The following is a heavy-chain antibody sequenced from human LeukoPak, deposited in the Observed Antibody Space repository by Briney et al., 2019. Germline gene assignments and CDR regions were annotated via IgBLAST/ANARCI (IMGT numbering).Heavy chain of an antibody. D-gene: IGHD7-27*01. V-gene: IGHV3-49*04. Sequence: PGGCLRLSCAASGFTFSSYAMSWVRQAPGKGLEWVGFIRSKAFGETAEYAASVKGRFTISRDDSKSIAYLQMNSLKTEDTAVYYCTRDRGSSTLGDYWGQGTLVTVSS. J-gene: IGHJ4*02. CDR2: IRSKAFGETA. CDR1: GFTFSSYA. CDR3: TRDRGSSTLGDY.